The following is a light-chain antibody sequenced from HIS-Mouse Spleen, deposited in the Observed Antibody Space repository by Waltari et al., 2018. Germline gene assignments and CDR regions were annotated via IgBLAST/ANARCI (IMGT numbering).Light chain of an antibody. J-gene: IGLJ2*01. CDR1: SSDVGGYKY. CDR2: DVS. Sequence: QSALTQPASVSGSPGQSITISCTGTSSDVGGYKYVSWYQQHPGKAPKLMIYDVSNRPSGVSNRFSGSKSGNTASLTISGLQAEDEADYYCSSYTSSSFNVVFGGGTKLTVL. V-gene: IGLV2-14*03. CDR3: SSYTSSSFNVV.